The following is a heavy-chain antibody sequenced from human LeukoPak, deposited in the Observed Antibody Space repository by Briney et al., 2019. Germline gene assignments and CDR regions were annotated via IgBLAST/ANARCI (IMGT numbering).Heavy chain of an antibody. CDR3: ARTVGFDH. CDR2: ISGRADNT. Sequence: GGSLRLSCAASGFTFSSYAMSWVRQAPGKGLEWVSAISGRADNTYYADSVKGRFTISRDNANSTLYLQMNSLRAEDTAIYYCARTVGFDHWGQGTLVPVSS. V-gene: IGHV3-23*01. J-gene: IGHJ4*02. D-gene: IGHD1-26*01. CDR1: GFTFSSYA.